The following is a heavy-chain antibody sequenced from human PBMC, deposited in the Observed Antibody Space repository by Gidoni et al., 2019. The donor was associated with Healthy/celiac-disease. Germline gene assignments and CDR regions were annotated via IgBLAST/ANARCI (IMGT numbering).Heavy chain of an antibody. J-gene: IGHJ6*02. CDR2: MSGSGGST. CDR3: AKDVHIAAAGSPHYYYYYGMDV. V-gene: IGHV3-23*01. Sequence: EVQLLEAGGGLVQPGGSLRLSCAASGFTVSRYAMSWVSQAPGKGLEWVSAMSGSGGSTYYADSVKGRFTISRDNSQNTLYLQMNSLRAEDTAVYYCAKDVHIAAAGSPHYYYYYGMDVWGQGTTVTVSS. D-gene: IGHD6-13*01. CDR1: GFTVSRYA.